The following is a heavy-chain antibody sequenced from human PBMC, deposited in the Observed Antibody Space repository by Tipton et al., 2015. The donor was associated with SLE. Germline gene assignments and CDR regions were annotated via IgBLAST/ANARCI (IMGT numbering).Heavy chain of an antibody. CDR1: GYSFYGYF. CDR2: INPNSGGT. J-gene: IGHJ6*02. Sequence: QSGPEVKKSGASVKVSCKASGYSFYGYFMHWVRQAPGQGLEWMGRINPNSGGTNYAQKFQGRVTMTRDTSISTAYMELSSLRSDDTALYYCARRRLGYFGAGRDDFGMDVWGQGTTVTVSS. V-gene: IGHV1-2*06. D-gene: IGHD3-16*01. CDR3: ARRRLGYFGAGRDDFGMDV.